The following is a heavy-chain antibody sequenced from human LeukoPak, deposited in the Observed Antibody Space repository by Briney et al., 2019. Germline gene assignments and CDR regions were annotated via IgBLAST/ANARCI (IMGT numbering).Heavy chain of an antibody. CDR3: AELGITMIGGV. CDR2: ISSSSSYI. Sequence: PGGSLRLSCAVSGFTFSRYWMNWVRQAPGKGLEWVSSISSSSSYIYYADSVKGRFTISRDNAKNTLYLQMNSLRAEDTAVYYCAELGITMIGGVWGKGTTVTISS. J-gene: IGHJ6*04. V-gene: IGHV3-21*01. D-gene: IGHD3-10*02. CDR1: GFTFSRYW.